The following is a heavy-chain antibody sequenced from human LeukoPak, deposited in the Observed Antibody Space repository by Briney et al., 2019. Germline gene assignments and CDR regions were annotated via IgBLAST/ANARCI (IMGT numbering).Heavy chain of an antibody. J-gene: IGHJ4*01. CDR1: GFTFSSYA. CDR2: ISYDGSNK. V-gene: IGHV3-30*04. Sequence: GGSLRLSCAASGFTFSSYAMHWVRQAPGKGLEWVAVISYDGSNKYYADSVKGRFTISRDNSKNTLYLQMNSQRAEDTAVYYCARSPIYDILTLDYWGQGTLVTVSS. CDR3: ARSPIYDILTLDY. D-gene: IGHD3-9*01.